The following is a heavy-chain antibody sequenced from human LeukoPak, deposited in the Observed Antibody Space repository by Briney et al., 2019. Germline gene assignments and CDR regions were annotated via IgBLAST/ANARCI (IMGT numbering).Heavy chain of an antibody. J-gene: IGHJ1*01. CDR1: GFTFSSYA. D-gene: IGHD6-13*01. CDR2: ISYDGSNK. V-gene: IGHV3-30-3*01. CDR3: ASGMYSSRHNPIQH. Sequence: GGSLRLSCAASGFTFSSYAMHWVRQAPGKGLEWVAVISYDGSNKYYADSVKGRFTISRDNSKNTLYLQMNSLRAEDTAVYYCASGMYSSRHNPIQHWGQGTLVTVSS.